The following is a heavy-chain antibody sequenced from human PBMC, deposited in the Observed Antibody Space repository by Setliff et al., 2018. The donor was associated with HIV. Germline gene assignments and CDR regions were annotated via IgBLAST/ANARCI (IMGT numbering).Heavy chain of an antibody. CDR3: ARDRNYGSGSYWFDP. CDR1: GFTFSAFT. Sequence: GGSLRLSCAASGFTFSAFTMHWVRQAPGKGLEWVAVTSFDGTVTLYADSVKGRFTISRDNAKNSLYLQMNSLRAEDTAVYYCARDRNYGSGSYWFDPWGQGTLVTVSS. CDR2: TSFDGTVT. D-gene: IGHD3-10*01. V-gene: IGHV3-30*04. J-gene: IGHJ5*02.